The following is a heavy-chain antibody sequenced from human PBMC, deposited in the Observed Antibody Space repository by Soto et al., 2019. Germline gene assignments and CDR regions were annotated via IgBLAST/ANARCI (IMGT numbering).Heavy chain of an antibody. D-gene: IGHD4-17*01. CDR3: ARGRYGDYARGYYYYGMDV. J-gene: IGHJ6*02. Sequence: PGGSLRLSCAASGFTFSSYSMNWVRQAPGKGLEWVSSISSSSSYIYYADSVKGRFTISRDNAKNSLYLQMNSLRAEDTAVYYCARGRYGDYARGYYYYGMDVWGQGTTVTVSS. CDR2: ISSSSSYI. CDR1: GFTFSSYS. V-gene: IGHV3-21*01.